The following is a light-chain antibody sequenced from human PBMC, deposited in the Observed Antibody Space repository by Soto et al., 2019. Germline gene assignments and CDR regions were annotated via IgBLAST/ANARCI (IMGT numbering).Light chain of an antibody. CDR3: QQYGSTPWT. J-gene: IGKJ1*01. CDR1: QRVSNNF. Sequence: VVLTQFPGTLSLSPGETATLSCGASQRVSNNFLGWYQQKPGLPPRLLIYDATSRANGIPERFSGGGSGTHFTLTISRLEPEDFAVYYCQQYGSTPWTFGRGTKVEMK. V-gene: IGKV3D-20*01. CDR2: DAT.